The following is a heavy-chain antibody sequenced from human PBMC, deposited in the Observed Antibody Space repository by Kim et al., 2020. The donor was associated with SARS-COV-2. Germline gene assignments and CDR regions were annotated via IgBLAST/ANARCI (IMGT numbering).Heavy chain of an antibody. Sequence: AVSVKGRITIDPDTSRNQFSLQLNSVTPEDTAVYYCARGWVPRGTDYFDYWGQGTLVTVSS. J-gene: IGHJ4*02. D-gene: IGHD1-7*01. CDR3: ARGWVPRGTDYFDY. V-gene: IGHV6-1*01.